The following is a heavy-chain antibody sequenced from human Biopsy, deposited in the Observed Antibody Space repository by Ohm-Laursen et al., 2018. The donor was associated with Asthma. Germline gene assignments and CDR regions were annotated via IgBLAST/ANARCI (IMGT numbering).Heavy chain of an antibody. CDR2: TYWDADK. CDR3: AHFKMSTSMAFDY. D-gene: IGHD5-24*01. V-gene: IGHV2-5*02. Sequence: TQTLTLTCSFSGFSLSTSGVGVGWIRQPPGKALDWLALTYWDADKRYSPSLKTRLTITKGTSNNQVVLTLTNVDPVDTATYYCAHFKMSTSMAFDYWGPGTVVTVSS. J-gene: IGHJ4*02. CDR1: GFSLSTSGVG.